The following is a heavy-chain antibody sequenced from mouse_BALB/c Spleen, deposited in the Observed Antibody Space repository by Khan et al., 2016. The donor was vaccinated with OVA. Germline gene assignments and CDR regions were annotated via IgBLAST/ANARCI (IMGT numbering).Heavy chain of an antibody. CDR2: INPTSGYT. V-gene: IGHV1-7*01. CDR3: ARGRIDY. CDR1: GYTFTTYW. D-gene: IGHD1-1*01. J-gene: IGHJ2*01. Sequence: QVQLQQSGTELAKPGASVKMSCKASGYTFTTYWMHWVKQRPGQGLEWIGYINPTSGYTDYNEKFKDKATLSADKSSSTAYMQLSSLTSEDSADYYCARGRIDYWGQGTTLTVSS.